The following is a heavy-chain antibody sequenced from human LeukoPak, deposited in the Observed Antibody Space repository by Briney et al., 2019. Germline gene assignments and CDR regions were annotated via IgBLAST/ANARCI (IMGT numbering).Heavy chain of an antibody. J-gene: IGHJ6*02. D-gene: IGHD2-15*01. CDR1: GGSFSGYY. V-gene: IGHV4-34*01. CDR3: ARRGPCSGGSCYSGGENYYYGMDV. CDR2: INHSGST. Sequence: PSETLSLTCAVYGGSFSGYYWSWIRQPPGKGLEWIGEINHSGSTNYNPSLKSRVTISVDTSKNQFSLKLSSVTAAGTAVYYCARRGPCSGGSCYSGGENYYYGMDVWGQGTTVTVSS.